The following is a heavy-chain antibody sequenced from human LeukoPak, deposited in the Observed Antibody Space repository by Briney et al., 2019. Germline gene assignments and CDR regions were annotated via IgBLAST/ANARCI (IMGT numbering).Heavy chain of an antibody. CDR3: ARFYYSTAIVRDY. J-gene: IGHJ4*02. D-gene: IGHD3-10*01. CDR2: IYYSGST. CDR1: GGSISSGGYY. V-gene: IGHV4-31*03. Sequence: SETLSLPCTVSGGSISSGGYYWSWIRQHPGKGLEWIGYIYYSGSTYYNPSLKSRVTISVDTSKNQFSLKLSSVTAADTAVYYCARFYYSTAIVRDYWGQGTLVTVSS.